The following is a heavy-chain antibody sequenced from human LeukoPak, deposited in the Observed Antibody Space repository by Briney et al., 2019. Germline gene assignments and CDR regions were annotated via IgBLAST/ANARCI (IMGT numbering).Heavy chain of an antibody. J-gene: IGHJ4*02. CDR3: ARQESEMTTPANRYFDL. V-gene: IGHV5-51*01. D-gene: IGHD5-24*01. CDR1: GYSFTNYW. Sequence: GEPLKISCKTSGYSFTNYWIAWVRQMPGKGLEWMGIIFPDDSDTIYSPSFQGQVTISADKSINTAYLQWSSLKASDSAIYYCARQESEMTTPANRYFDLWGQGTLITVSS. CDR2: IFPDDSDT.